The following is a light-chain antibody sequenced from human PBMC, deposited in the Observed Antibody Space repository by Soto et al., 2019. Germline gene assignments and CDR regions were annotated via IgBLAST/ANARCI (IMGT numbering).Light chain of an antibody. CDR3: SSYTSSSTLV. J-gene: IGLJ1*01. V-gene: IGLV2-14*01. CDR1: SRDVGGYNY. CDR2: EVT. Sequence: ALTQPASVSGSPGQSITISCTGTSRDVGGYNYVSWYQQHPGTVPKLMIYEVTDRPSGVSPRFSGSKSGNTASLTISGLRADGAADYYCSSYTSSSTLVFGTGTKVTVL.